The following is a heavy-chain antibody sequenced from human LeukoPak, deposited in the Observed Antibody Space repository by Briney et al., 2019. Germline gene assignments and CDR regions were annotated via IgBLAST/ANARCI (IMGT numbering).Heavy chain of an antibody. Sequence: LGGSLRLSCVASGFSFNNYAMNWVRQAPGKGLEWVSLIIGSSGTTFYADSVKGRFTISRDKPKSTLYLQMNSLRAEDTAVYYCAKGAYDYIEIAYFDYWGQGSLVTVSS. V-gene: IGHV3-23*01. CDR1: GFSFNNYA. CDR3: AKGAYDYIEIAYFDY. CDR2: IIGSSGTT. J-gene: IGHJ4*02. D-gene: IGHD5-12*01.